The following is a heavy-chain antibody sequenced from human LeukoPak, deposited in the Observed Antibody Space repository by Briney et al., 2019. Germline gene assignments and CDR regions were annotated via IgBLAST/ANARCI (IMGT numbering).Heavy chain of an antibody. CDR1: GGTFSSYA. CDR2: INPNSGGT. D-gene: IGHD2-2*01. J-gene: IGHJ4*02. V-gene: IGHV1-2*02. Sequence: ASVKVSCKASGGTFSSYAISWVRQAPGQGLEWMGWINPNSGGTNYAQKFQGRVTMTRDTSISTAYMELSRLRSDDTAVYYCARAKILGYCSSTSCYVYGYWGQGTLVTVSS. CDR3: ARAKILGYCSSTSCYVYGY.